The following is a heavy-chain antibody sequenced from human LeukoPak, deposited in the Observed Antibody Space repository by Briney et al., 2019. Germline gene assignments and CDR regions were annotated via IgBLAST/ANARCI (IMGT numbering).Heavy chain of an antibody. J-gene: IGHJ3*02. CDR3: ARTERVGYDFWSASYDREHKKDAFDI. CDR2: ISHSGST. V-gene: IGHV4-30-2*01. D-gene: IGHD3-3*01. CDR1: SGSFNSGLYY. Sequence: SEALSLTCTVSSGSFNSGLYYWSWIRQPPGKGLEWIGYISHSGSTYYNPSLKSRVIISEDRSKNQFSLGLRSVTAADTAVYYCARTERVGYDFWSASYDREHKKDAFDIWGHGAMVTVSS.